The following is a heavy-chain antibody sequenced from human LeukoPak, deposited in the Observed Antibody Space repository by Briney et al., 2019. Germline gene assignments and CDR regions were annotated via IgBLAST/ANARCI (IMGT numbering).Heavy chain of an antibody. J-gene: IGHJ4*02. Sequence: PGGSLRLSCAASGFTFSSYSMNWVRQAPGKGLEWVSSISSSSSYIYYADSVKGRFAISRDNAKNSLYLQMNSLRAEDTAVYYCARDSLPLWFGGSFPFDYWGQGTLVTVSS. CDR3: ARDSLPLWFGGSFPFDY. V-gene: IGHV3-21*01. D-gene: IGHD3-10*01. CDR1: GFTFSSYS. CDR2: ISSSSSYI.